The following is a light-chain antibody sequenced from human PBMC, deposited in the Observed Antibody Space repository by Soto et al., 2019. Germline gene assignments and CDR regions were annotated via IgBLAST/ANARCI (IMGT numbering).Light chain of an antibody. V-gene: IGLV1-44*01. Sequence: QSVLTQPPSASGAPGQRVIIPCSGSTSNIGGHTVNWYRQLPGTAPKLLIYRNNERPSGVPDRVSGSKSGTSASLAISGLQSEDVADYYCAVWDDSLKGYVLGTGTKLTVL. CDR2: RNN. J-gene: IGLJ1*01. CDR1: TSNIGGHT. CDR3: AVWDDSLKGYV.